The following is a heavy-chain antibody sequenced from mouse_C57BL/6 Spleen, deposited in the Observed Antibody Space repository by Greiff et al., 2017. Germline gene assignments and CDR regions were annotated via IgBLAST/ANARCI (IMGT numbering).Heavy chain of an antibody. D-gene: IGHD1-1*01. CDR3: ARESGGYGSSYGYFDV. J-gene: IGHJ1*03. CDR2: IYPGSGST. V-gene: IGHV1-55*01. CDR1: GYTFTSYW. Sequence: VQLQQPGAELVKPGASVKMSCKASGYTFTSYWITWVKQRPGQGLEWIGDIYPGSGSTNYNEKFKSKATLTVDTSSSAAYMQLSSLTSEDSAVYYCARESGGYGSSYGYFDVWGTGTTVTVSS.